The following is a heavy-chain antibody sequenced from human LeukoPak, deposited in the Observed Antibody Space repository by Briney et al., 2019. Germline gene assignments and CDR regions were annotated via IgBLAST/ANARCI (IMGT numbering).Heavy chain of an antibody. V-gene: IGHV3-23*01. CDR3: ARRAGGYSHPYDY. CDR2: ISGSSGRAGST. J-gene: IGHJ4*02. Sequence: GGSLRLSCAASGFTFSSYAMSWVRQAPGKGLEWVSGISGSSGRAGSTYHADSVKGRFTISRDISKNTLYLQMSSLRAEDTAVYYCARRAGGYSHPYDYWGQGVLVTVSS. CDR1: GFTFSSYA. D-gene: IGHD4-23*01.